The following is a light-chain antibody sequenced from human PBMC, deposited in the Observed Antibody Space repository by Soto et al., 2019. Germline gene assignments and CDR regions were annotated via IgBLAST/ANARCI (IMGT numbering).Light chain of an antibody. CDR2: KAS. CDR3: QQYNSYSIWT. J-gene: IGKJ1*01. Sequence: DIQMTQSPSTLSASVGDRVTITCRASQSISSWLAWYQQKPGKAPKLLIYKASSLESGVPSRFSGSGSGTEFTLTISSLQSDDFATYYCQQYNSYSIWTFGQGTKVEIK. V-gene: IGKV1-5*03. CDR1: QSISSW.